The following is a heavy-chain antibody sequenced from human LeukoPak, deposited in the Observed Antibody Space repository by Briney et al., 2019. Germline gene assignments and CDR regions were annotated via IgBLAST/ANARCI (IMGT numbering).Heavy chain of an antibody. V-gene: IGHV3-23*01. J-gene: IGHJ4*02. CDR3: AKDFRIGYSAHFDY. CDR1: GFTFSSYA. CDR2: IYENGGTT. D-gene: IGHD2-21*01. Sequence: GGSLRLSCAASGFTFSSYAMSWVRRAPEKGLEFVSGIYENGGTTYYADSVKGRFSISRDNSKNTLYLQMDSLRGEDTAVYYCAKDFRIGYSAHFDYWGQGALVTVSS.